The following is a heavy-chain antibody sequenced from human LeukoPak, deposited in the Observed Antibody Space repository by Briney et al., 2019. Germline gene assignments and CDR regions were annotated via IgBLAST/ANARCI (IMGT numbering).Heavy chain of an antibody. CDR3: ARVTTYCGGDCYYYYGMDV. CDR1: GFTFSSYA. D-gene: IGHD2-21*02. J-gene: IGHJ6*02. CDR2: ISSNGGST. V-gene: IGHV3-64*01. Sequence: GGSLRLSCAASGFTFSSYAMPWVRQAPGKGLEYVSAISSNGGSTYYANSVKGRFTISRDNSKNTLYLQMGSLRAEDMAVYYCARVTTYCGGDCYYYYGMDVWGQGTTVTVSS.